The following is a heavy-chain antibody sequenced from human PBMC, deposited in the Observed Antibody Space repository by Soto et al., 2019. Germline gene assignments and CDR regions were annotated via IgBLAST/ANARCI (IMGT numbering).Heavy chain of an antibody. CDR1: GFTFSRYS. D-gene: IGHD2-2*01. J-gene: IGHJ3*02. CDR3: AREVGAFDI. CDR2: SSTGSTYI. V-gene: IGHV3-21*01. Sequence: GGSLRLSCAASGFTFSRYSMNWVRQAPGKGLEWVSSSSTGSTYIYYADSVKGRFTISRDDAKNSLFLQMNSLRAEDTAVYYCAREVGAFDIWGQGTTVTVSS.